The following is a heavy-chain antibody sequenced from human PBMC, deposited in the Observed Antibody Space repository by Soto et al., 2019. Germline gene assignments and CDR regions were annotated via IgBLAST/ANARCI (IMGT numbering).Heavy chain of an antibody. D-gene: IGHD6-13*01. CDR1: GFTFSSYG. J-gene: IGHJ4*02. CDR2: IWYDGSNK. Sequence: PGGSLRLSCAASGFTFSSYGMHWVRQAPGKGLEWVAVIWYDGSNKYYADSVKGRFTISRDNSKNTLYLQMNSLRAEDTAVYYCARDLSIAAAGTDYWGQGTLVTVSS. CDR3: ARDLSIAAAGTDY. V-gene: IGHV3-33*01.